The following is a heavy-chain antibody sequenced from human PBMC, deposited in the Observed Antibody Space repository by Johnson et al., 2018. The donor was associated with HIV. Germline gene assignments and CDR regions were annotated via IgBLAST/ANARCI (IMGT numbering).Heavy chain of an antibody. J-gene: IGHJ3*02. CDR3: ATHYYGSVRPRERQGDAFDI. Sequence: QVQLVESGGGLVKPGGSLRLSCVASGFTFSDYYMGWIRQAPGKGLEWVSYISSSGTTIYSADSVQGRFTISRDNAKKSLYLQMNSLRAEDTALYYCATHYYGSVRPRERQGDAFDIWGQGTMVTVAS. V-gene: IGHV3-11*01. D-gene: IGHD3-10*01. CDR1: GFTFSDYY. CDR2: ISSSGTTI.